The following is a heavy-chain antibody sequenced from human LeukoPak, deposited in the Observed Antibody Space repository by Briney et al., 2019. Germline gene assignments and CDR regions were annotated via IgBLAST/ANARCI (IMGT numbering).Heavy chain of an antibody. V-gene: IGHV3-11*04. CDR3: ATNFLYYYGSGSYYYYMDV. Sequence: GGSLRLSCAASGFTFSDYCMSWIRQAPGKGLEWVSYISSSGSTIYYADSVKGRFTISRDNAKNSLYLQMNSLRAEDTAVYYRATNFLYYYGSGSYYYYMDVWGRGTTVTVSS. CDR2: ISSSGSTI. CDR1: GFTFSDYC. D-gene: IGHD3-10*01. J-gene: IGHJ6*03.